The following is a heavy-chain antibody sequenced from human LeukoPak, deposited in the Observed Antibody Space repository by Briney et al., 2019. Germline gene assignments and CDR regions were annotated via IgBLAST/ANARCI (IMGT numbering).Heavy chain of an antibody. V-gene: IGHV3-7*01. D-gene: IGHD5-12*01. CDR2: IRQDGSDK. CDR1: GFTFSTYW. Sequence: GGSLRLSCAASGFTFSTYWMSWVRQAPGKGLEWVANIRQDGSDKYYVDSVKGRFTISRDNAKNSLYLQMNSLRAEDTAVYYCARAPRPYDPDAFDIWGQGTMVTVSS. J-gene: IGHJ3*02. CDR3: ARAPRPYDPDAFDI.